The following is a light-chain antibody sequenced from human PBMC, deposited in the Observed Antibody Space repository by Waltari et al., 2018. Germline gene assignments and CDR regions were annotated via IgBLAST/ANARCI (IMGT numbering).Light chain of an antibody. CDR1: SRDVGAYNY. Sequence: QSALTQPRSVSGSPGQSVTISCTGTSRDVGAYNYVSWYQQHPGKAPKLMIYEVSNRPSGISDRFSGSKSGNTAALTISGLQAEDEADYYCCSYAGSYTFAVFGTGTKVTV. CDR2: EVS. V-gene: IGLV2-11*01. CDR3: CSYAGSYTFAV. J-gene: IGLJ1*01.